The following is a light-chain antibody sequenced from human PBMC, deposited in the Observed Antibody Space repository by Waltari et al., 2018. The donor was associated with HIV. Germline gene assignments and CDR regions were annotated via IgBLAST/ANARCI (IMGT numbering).Light chain of an antibody. CDR1: STNIGAGYD. CDR3: QSYDSSLSGWV. V-gene: IGLV1-40*01. CDR2: DNS. Sequence: QSVLTQPPSVSRAPGQTVTSSCTGSSTNIGAGYDVHWDQQCPGNTPDLPIYDNSNRPSGVPDRFSGSQSGTSASLAITGLQAEDEADYYCQSYDSSLSGWVFGGGTKLTVL. J-gene: IGLJ3*02.